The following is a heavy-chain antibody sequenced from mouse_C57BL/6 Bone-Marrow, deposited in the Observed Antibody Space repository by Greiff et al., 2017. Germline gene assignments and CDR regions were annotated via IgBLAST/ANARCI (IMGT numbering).Heavy chain of an antibody. V-gene: IGHV1-64*01. CDR3: ASRRVITTVVVEQDWYFDV. CDR2: IHPNSGST. Sequence: VQLQQPGAELVKPGASVKLSCKASGYTFTSYWMHWVKQRPGQGLEWIGMIHPNSGSTNYNEKFKSKATLTVDKSSSTAYMQLSSLTSEDSAVYYCASRRVITTVVVEQDWYFDVWGTGTTVTVSS. D-gene: IGHD1-1*01. J-gene: IGHJ1*03. CDR1: GYTFTSYW.